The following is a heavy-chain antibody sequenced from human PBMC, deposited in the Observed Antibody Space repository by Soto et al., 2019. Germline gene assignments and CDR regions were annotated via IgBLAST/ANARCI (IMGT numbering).Heavy chain of an antibody. CDR3: ARIYDILTGYHGSDY. CDR2: INYSGST. V-gene: IGHV4-30-4*01. D-gene: IGHD3-9*01. J-gene: IGHJ4*02. Sequence: QVQLQESGPGLVKPSQTLSLTCTVSGGSISSGDYYWSWIRQPPGKGLEWIGYINYSGSTYYNPSLKSRVTISVDTSKNQFSLKLSSVTAAYTAVYYCARIYDILTGYHGSDYWGQGTLVTVSS. CDR1: GGSISSGDYY.